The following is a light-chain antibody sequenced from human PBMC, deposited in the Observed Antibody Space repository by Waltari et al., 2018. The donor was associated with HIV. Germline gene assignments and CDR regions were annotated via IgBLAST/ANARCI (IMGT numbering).Light chain of an antibody. J-gene: IGLJ1*01. CDR2: EKN. Sequence: QSVLTQPPSVSAAPGLKVTISCSGTNSNIETNCVSWYQHFPGAAPKLLIYEKNKRPSGVPDRFSVSKSGASATLAITGLQTGDEADYYCGTWDSRLNAYVFGPGTKVTVL. V-gene: IGLV1-51*02. CDR3: GTWDSRLNAYV. CDR1: NSNIETNC.